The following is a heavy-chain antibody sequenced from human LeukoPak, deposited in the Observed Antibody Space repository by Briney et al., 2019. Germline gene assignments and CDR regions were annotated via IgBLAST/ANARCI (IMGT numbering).Heavy chain of an antibody. D-gene: IGHD3-22*01. J-gene: IGHJ4*02. CDR1: GFTFNNYG. Sequence: GRSLRLSCVASGFTFNNYGMHWVRQAPGKGLEWVAVIWYDGSTKYYADSVKGRFTISRDNAKNSLYLQMNSLRAEDTALYYCARMHYDSSGQIDYWGQGTLVTVSS. V-gene: IGHV3-33*03. CDR2: IWYDGSTK. CDR3: ARMHYDSSGQIDY.